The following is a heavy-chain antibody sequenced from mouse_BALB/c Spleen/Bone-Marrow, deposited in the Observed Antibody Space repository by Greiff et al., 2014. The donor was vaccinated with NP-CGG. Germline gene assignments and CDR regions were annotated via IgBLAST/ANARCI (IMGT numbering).Heavy chain of an antibody. CDR1: GYTFTSYY. Sequence: QVQLKESGAELVKPGASVKLSCKASGYTFTSYYMYWVKQRPGQGLEWFGEINPSNGGTNFNEKFKNKATLTVDKSSSTAYMQXXXXASEDSTVYYCSRGRRDALDYWGQGTSVTVSS. J-gene: IGHJ4*01. CDR3: SRGRRDALDY. V-gene: IGHV1S81*02. CDR2: INPSNGGT.